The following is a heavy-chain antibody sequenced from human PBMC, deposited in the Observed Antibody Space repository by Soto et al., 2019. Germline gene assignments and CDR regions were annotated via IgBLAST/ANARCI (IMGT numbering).Heavy chain of an antibody. CDR3: ASSNIAAAPYGMDV. Sequence: GASGKVSCKASGYTFTRYAMHWVRQAPGQRLEWMGWINAGNGNTKYSQKFQGRVTITRDTSASTAYMELSSLRSEDTAVYYCASSNIAAAPYGMDVWGQGTTVTVSS. CDR2: INAGNGNT. CDR1: GYTFTRYA. D-gene: IGHD6-13*01. V-gene: IGHV1-3*01. J-gene: IGHJ6*02.